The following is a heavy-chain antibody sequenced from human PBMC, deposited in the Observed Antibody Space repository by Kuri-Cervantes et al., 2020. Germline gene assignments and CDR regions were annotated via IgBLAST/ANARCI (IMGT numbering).Heavy chain of an antibody. Sequence: GESLKISCTASGFTFGDYAMSWFRQAPGKGLEWVAFIRYDGSNEYYADSLKGRFTISRDNSKNTLYLQMNSLRTEDTAVYYCAKDDGANSVVVYWGQGTLVTVSS. V-gene: IGHV3-30*02. J-gene: IGHJ4*02. CDR1: GFTFGDYA. CDR3: AKDDGANSVVVY. D-gene: IGHD4-23*01. CDR2: IRYDGSNE.